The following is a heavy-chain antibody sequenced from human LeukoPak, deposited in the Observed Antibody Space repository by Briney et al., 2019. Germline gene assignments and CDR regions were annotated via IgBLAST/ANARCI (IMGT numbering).Heavy chain of an antibody. CDR1: GYTFTGYY. D-gene: IGHD4/OR15-4a*01. CDR3: ATTFDYGDFY. CDR2: INPNSGGT. Sequence: ASVKVSCKASGYTFTGYYIHWVRQAPGQGPEWMGRINPNSGGTNFAQRFQGRVTITRDTSITTSYMELTSLRSDDTAVYYCATTFDYGDFYWGQGTLVTVSS. V-gene: IGHV1-2*06. J-gene: IGHJ4*02.